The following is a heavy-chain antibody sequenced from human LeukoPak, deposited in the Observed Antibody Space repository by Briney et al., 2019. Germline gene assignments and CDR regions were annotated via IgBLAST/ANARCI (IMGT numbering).Heavy chain of an antibody. D-gene: IGHD3-22*01. CDR2: INPGNGNT. Sequence: GASVKVSCKASGYIFTSYAIHWARQAPGQRLEWMGWINPGNGNTKYSQKFQGRVTITRDTSASTAYMELSSLRSEDTAVYYCARVRSVYYDSNAYDYWGQGTRVTVSS. CDR1: GYIFTSYA. J-gene: IGHJ4*02. V-gene: IGHV1-3*01. CDR3: ARVRSVYYDSNAYDY.